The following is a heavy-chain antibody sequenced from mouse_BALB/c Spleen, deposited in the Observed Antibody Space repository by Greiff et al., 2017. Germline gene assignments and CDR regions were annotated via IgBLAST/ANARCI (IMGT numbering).Heavy chain of an antibody. J-gene: IGHJ3*01. Sequence: EVKLVESGGGLVKPGGSLKLSCAASGFTFSSYAMSWVRQTPEKRLEWVATISSGGSYTYYPDSVKGRFTISRDNAKNTLYLQMSSLRSEDTAMYYCARHENDYDGFAYGGQGTLVTVSA. D-gene: IGHD2-4*01. CDR1: GFTFSSYA. CDR2: ISSGGSYT. V-gene: IGHV5-9-3*01. CDR3: ARHENDYDGFAY.